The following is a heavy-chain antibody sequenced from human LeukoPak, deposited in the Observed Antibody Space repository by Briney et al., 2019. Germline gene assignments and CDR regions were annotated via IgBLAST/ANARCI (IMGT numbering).Heavy chain of an antibody. CDR1: GFTFSNYV. V-gene: IGHV3-23*01. D-gene: IGHD7-27*01. Sequence: PGGSLRLSCAASGFTFSNYVMTWVRQAPGKGLGWVSGISVSGGTTYYADSVKGRFTISRDNSKDTLYLQMNSLRVDDTAIYYCAILKSGYWGQGTLVTVSS. J-gene: IGHJ4*02. CDR3: AILKSGY. CDR2: ISVSGGTT.